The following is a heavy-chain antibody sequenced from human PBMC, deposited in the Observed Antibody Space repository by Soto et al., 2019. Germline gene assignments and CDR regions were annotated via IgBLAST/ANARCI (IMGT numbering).Heavy chain of an antibody. V-gene: IGHV1-24*01. CDR2: FDPEDGET. J-gene: IGHJ4*02. Sequence: GASVKVSCKVSGYTLTELSMHWVRQAPGKGLEWMGGFDPEDGETIYAQKFQGRVTMTEDTSTDTAYMELSSLRSEDTAVYYCATALISGAAAASLDYWGQGTLVTVSS. CDR3: ATALISGAAAASLDY. CDR1: GYTLTELS. D-gene: IGHD6-13*01.